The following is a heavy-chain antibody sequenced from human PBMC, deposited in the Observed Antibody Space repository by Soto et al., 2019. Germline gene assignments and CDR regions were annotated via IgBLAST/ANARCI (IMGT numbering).Heavy chain of an antibody. CDR3: AKGPTVFGAVISFDYYYGMYV. J-gene: IGHJ6*02. Sequence: GGSLRLSCTASRFTFSSSAMSWVRQAPGRGLEWVSGISGSGAGTYYADSVKGRFTISRDNSKNTLYLQMSGLRAEDAAVYYCAKGPTVFGAVISFDYYYGMYVWGQGTPVTVSS. D-gene: IGHD3-3*01. CDR2: ISGSGAGT. CDR1: RFTFSSSA. V-gene: IGHV3-23*01.